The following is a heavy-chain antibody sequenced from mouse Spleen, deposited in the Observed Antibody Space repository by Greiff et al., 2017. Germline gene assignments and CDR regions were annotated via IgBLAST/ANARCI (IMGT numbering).Heavy chain of an antibody. D-gene: IGHD2-1*01. CDR2: IYPGDGDT. CDR3: AREAEGNYWAMDY. V-gene: IGHV1-82*01. CDR1: GYAFSSSW. Sequence: QVQLQQSGPELVKPGASVKISCKASGYAFSSSWMNWVKQRPGKGLEWIGRIYPGDGDTNYNGKFKGKATLTADKSSSTAYMQLSSLTSEDSAVYFCAREAEGNYWAMDYWGQGTSVTVSS. J-gene: IGHJ4*01.